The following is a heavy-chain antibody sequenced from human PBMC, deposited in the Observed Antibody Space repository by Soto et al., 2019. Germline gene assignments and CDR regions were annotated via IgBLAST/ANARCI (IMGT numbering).Heavy chain of an antibody. CDR1: GASISSSY. Sequence: SETLSLTCTVSGASISSSYWSWIRQSPGKGLEWIGYVSYSGSTNYNPSLKSRVTISVDTSKNQFSLKLSSATAADTALYYCARGYYDSSGQSNTFDVWGQGTMVTVSS. D-gene: IGHD3-22*01. CDR3: ARGYYDSSGQSNTFDV. V-gene: IGHV4-59*01. J-gene: IGHJ3*01. CDR2: VSYSGST.